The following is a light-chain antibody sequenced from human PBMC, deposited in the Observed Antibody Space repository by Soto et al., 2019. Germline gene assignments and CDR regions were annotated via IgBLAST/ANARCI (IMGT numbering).Light chain of an antibody. CDR1: QSISNN. CDR3: QQYNNWPLT. Sequence: EIVMTQSPATLSVSPGERATLSCRASQSISNNVAWYQQKPGQAPRLLIYGASTRATGIPARFSGSWSGTEFTLTISSLQSEDFAVYYCQQYNNWPLTFGGGTEVDIK. CDR2: GAS. J-gene: IGKJ4*01. V-gene: IGKV3-15*01.